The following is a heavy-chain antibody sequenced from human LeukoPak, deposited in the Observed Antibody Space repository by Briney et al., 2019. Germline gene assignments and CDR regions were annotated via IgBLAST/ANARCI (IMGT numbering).Heavy chain of an antibody. D-gene: IGHD3-22*01. Sequence: ASVNVPCKASGYSFTTYYIHWVRQAPGQGLEWMGIINPSGGSTNYAQKFQGRVAMTRDTSTSTVYMELSSLRLEDTAVFYCARGPPGRVYDSTKRGLFDPWGQGTLVTVSS. V-gene: IGHV1-46*01. J-gene: IGHJ5*02. CDR2: INPSGGST. CDR3: ARGPPGRVYDSTKRGLFDP. CDR1: GYSFTTYY.